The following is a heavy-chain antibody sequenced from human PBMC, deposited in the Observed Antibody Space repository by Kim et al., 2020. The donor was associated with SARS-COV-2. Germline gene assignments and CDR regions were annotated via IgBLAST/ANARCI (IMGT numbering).Heavy chain of an antibody. CDR2: ISYDGSNK. CDR1: GFTFSSYA. CDR3: ARVGLRYFDWLSYFDY. D-gene: IGHD3-9*01. Sequence: GGSLRLSCAASGFTFSSYAMHWVRQAPGKGLEWVAVISYDGSNKYYADSVKGRFTISRDNSKNTLYLQMNSLRAEDTAVYYCARVGLRYFDWLSYFDYWGQGTLVTVSS. V-gene: IGHV3-30*04. J-gene: IGHJ4*02.